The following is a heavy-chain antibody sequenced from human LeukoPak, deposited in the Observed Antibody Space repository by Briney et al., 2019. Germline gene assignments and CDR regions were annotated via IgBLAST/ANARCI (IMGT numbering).Heavy chain of an antibody. Sequence: GGSLRLSRAASGFNFSTYAMIWVRQAPGKGLEWVSAISGSGGYTYYADSVKGRFTISRDNSKNTLYLQMDSLRAEDTAVYCCAKAPYDNYYYYMGVWGKGTTVTVSS. V-gene: IGHV3-23*01. CDR2: ISGSGGYT. D-gene: IGHD5-12*01. J-gene: IGHJ6*03. CDR3: AKAPYDNYYYYMGV. CDR1: GFNFSTYA.